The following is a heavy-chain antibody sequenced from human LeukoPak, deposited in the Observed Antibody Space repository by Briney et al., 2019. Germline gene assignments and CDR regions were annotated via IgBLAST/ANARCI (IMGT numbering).Heavy chain of an antibody. D-gene: IGHD5-18*01. J-gene: IGHJ3*01. V-gene: IGHV1-46*01. CDR3: AREYSWDTALIGAYAFDV. CDR1: GYIFSTYF. CDR2: INPRSGST. Sequence: GASVKVSCRASGYIFSTYFMHWVRQAPGQGLEWLGRINPRSGSTTYAQKFQGRVTMTMTTATVYMELSSLRSEDSAVYYCAREYSWDTALIGAYAFDVWGQGTTITVSS.